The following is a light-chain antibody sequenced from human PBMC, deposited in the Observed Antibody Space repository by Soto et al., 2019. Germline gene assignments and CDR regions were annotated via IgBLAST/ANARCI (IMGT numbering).Light chain of an antibody. CDR1: SSDVGSYNL. Sequence: QSVLTQPASVSGSPGQSITISCTGTSSDVGSYNLVSWYQQHPGKAPKLMIYEGSKRPSGVSNRFSGSKSGNTASLTISGLQAEDEADYYCQSYDSSLSRVFGTGTKATVL. CDR2: EGS. V-gene: IGLV2-14*02. J-gene: IGLJ1*01. CDR3: QSYDSSLSRV.